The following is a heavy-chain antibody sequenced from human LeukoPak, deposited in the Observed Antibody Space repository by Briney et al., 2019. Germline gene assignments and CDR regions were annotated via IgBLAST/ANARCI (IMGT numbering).Heavy chain of an antibody. CDR3: AKDRYYYGSGSTWFDP. Sequence: ASVKVSCKASGGTFSSYAMSWVRQAPGKGLEWVSAISGSGGSTYYADSVKGRFTISRDNSKNTLYLQMNSLRAEDTAVYYCAKDRYYYGSGSTWFDPWGQGTLVTVSS. CDR1: GGTFSSYA. J-gene: IGHJ5*02. D-gene: IGHD3-10*01. V-gene: IGHV3-23*01. CDR2: ISGSGGST.